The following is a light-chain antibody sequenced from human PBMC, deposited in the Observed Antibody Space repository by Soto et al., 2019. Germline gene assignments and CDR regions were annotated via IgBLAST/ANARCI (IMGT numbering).Light chain of an antibody. Sequence: EIVMTQSPATLSVSPGERATLSCRASQSVSSNLAWYQQKPGQAPRLLIYGVSTRATGIPARFSGSGSGTEFTFTISSLQSEDSAVYYCHQYNNWKTFGQGTKVEI. CDR1: QSVSSN. V-gene: IGKV3-15*01. CDR3: HQYNNWKT. J-gene: IGKJ1*01. CDR2: GVS.